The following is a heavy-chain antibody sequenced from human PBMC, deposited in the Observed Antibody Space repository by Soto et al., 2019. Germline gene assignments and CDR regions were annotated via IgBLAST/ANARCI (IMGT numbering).Heavy chain of an antibody. V-gene: IGHV3-23*01. Sequence: PGGSLRLSCAASGFTFSSYAMSWVRQAPGKGLEWVSAISGSGGTTYYADSVKGRFTISRDNSKNTLYLQMNSLRAEDTAVYYCARGEGIAAAPAPLPGDIAALTRRVSYYYYGMDVWGQGTTVTVSS. CDR3: ARGEGIAAAPAPLPGDIAALTRRVSYYYYGMDV. CDR1: GFTFSSYA. J-gene: IGHJ6*02. CDR2: ISGSGGTT. D-gene: IGHD6-13*01.